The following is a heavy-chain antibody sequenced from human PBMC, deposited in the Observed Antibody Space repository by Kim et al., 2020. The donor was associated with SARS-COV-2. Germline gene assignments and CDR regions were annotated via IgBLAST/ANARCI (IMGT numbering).Heavy chain of an antibody. CDR3: ARDSGYVDAFDI. J-gene: IGHJ3*02. Sequence: GGSLRLSCAASGFIFSDYYMSWIRQAPGKGLEWLSYISSSDSTIYYADSVKGRFTISRDNAKNSLYLQMNSLRPEDTAVYYCARDSGYVDAFDIWGQGTMVTVSS. CDR2: ISSSDSTI. CDR1: GFIFSDYY. D-gene: IGHD5-12*01. V-gene: IGHV3-11*01.